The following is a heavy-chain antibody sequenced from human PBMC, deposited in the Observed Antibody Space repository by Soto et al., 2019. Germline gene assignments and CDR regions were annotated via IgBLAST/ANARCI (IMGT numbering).Heavy chain of an antibody. V-gene: IGHV4-31*03. CDR3: ARDFEDLITGTTRWFDP. Sequence: SETLSLTCTVSGGSISSGGYYWSWIRQHPGKGLEWIGYIYYSGSTYYNPSLKSRVTISVDTSKNQFSLKLSSVTAADTAVYYCARDFEDLITGTTRWFDPWGQGTLVTVSS. J-gene: IGHJ5*02. D-gene: IGHD1-7*01. CDR1: GGSISSGGYY. CDR2: IYYSGST.